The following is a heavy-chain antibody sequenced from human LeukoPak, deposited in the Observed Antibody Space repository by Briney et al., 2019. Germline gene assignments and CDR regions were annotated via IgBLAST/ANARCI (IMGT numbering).Heavy chain of an antibody. J-gene: IGHJ4*02. Sequence: RTGGSLRLSCGASGFTYSSYGMSWVRQAPGKGLVWVSSINCRGVSIYYADSVNGRFTISRDNSRNTLYLQMNSLRAEDTAVYYCAKIQSAAGKDYWGQGTLVTVSS. CDR1: GFTYSSYG. CDR2: INCRGVSI. CDR3: AKIQSAAGKDY. D-gene: IGHD6-13*01. V-gene: IGHV3-23*01.